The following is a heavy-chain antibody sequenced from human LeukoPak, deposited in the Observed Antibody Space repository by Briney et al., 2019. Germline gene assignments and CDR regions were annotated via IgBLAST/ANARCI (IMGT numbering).Heavy chain of an antibody. CDR3: ARSISYYMDI. V-gene: IGHV3-23*01. CDR2: FSGSGDSA. D-gene: IGHD3-9*01. J-gene: IGHJ6*03. CDR1: GFTFSSYA. Sequence: PGGSLRLSCAASGFTFSSYAMSWVRQAPGKGLEWVSGFSGSGDSAYYADSVKGRFTISRDNSNNTLYLQINGLRVEDTAVYYCARSISYYMDIWGKGTTVTISS.